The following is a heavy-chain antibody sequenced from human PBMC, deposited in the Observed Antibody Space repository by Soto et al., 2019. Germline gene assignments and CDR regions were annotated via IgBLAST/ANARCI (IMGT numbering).Heavy chain of an antibody. CDR2: INHSGST. CDR1: GGSFSGYY. J-gene: IGHJ6*02. V-gene: IGHV4-34*01. CDR3: ARAPLDFWSGYFDLHYYYYGMDV. D-gene: IGHD3-3*01. Sequence: SETLSLTCAVYGGSFSGYYWSWIRQPPGKGLEWIGEINHSGSTNYNPSLKSRVTISVDTSKNQFSLKLSSVTAADTAVYYCARAPLDFWSGYFDLHYYYYGMDVWGQGTTVTVSS.